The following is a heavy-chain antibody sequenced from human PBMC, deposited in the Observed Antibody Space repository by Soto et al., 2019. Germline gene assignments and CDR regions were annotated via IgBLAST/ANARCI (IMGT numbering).Heavy chain of an antibody. Sequence: SETLSLTCTVSGGSISSGSYYWGWIRQPPGKGLEWIGSIYYSGSTYYNPSLKSRVTISVDTSKNQFSLKLSSVTAADTAVYYCARLQIAVDAFDIWGQGTMVTVSS. V-gene: IGHV4-39*01. CDR3: ARLQIAVDAFDI. CDR1: GGSISSGSYY. D-gene: IGHD6-19*01. J-gene: IGHJ3*02. CDR2: IYYSGST.